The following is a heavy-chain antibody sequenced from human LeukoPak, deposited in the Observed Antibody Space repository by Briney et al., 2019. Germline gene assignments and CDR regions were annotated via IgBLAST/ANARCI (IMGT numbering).Heavy chain of an antibody. D-gene: IGHD3-16*01. V-gene: IGHV1-69*01. CDR3: ASPRTDDYYNYGMDV. CDR1: GGTFSSYA. Sequence: GSSVKVSCKASGGTFSSYAISWVRQAPGQGLEWMGGIIPIFGTANYAQKFQGRVTITADESTSTAYMELSSLRSEDTAVYYCASPRTDDYYNYGMDVWGQGTTVTVSS. CDR2: IIPIFGTA. J-gene: IGHJ6*02.